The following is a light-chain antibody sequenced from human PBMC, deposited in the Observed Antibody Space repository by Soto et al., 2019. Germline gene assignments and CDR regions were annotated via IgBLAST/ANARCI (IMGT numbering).Light chain of an antibody. CDR1: SGHSAYA. Sequence: QLVLTQSPSASASLGASVKLTCTLSSGHSAYAIAWHQQQPEKGPRYLMKLNSDGRHSKGDGIPDRFSGTSSGAERYLTISSLQSEDEADYYCQPWGTGGDVVFGGGTKLTVL. J-gene: IGLJ2*01. CDR3: QPWGTGGDVV. V-gene: IGLV4-69*01. CDR2: LNSDGRH.